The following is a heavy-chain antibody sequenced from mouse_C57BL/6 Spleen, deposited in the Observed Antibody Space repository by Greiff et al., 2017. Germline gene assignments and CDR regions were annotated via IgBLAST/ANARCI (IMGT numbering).Heavy chain of an antibody. V-gene: IGHV1-52*01. D-gene: IGHD2-3*01. J-gene: IGHJ3*01. Sequence: VQLQQPGAELVRPGSSVKLSCKASGYTFTSYWMHWVKQRPIQGLEWIGNIDPSDSETHYNQKFKDKATLTVDTSSSTAYMQLSSLTAEDSAGYYGAGWDGYCAYWGQGTLVTVSA. CDR3: AGWDGYCAY. CDR2: IDPSDSET. CDR1: GYTFTSYW.